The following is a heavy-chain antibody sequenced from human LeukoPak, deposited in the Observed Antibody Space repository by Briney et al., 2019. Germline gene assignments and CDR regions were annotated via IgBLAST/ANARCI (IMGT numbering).Heavy chain of an antibody. Sequence: PGGSLRLSCAASGFTFSSYWMHWVRQAPGKGLVWVSRINNDGGSTSHADSVRGRFTISRDNAKNTLYLQMDSLRAEDTAVYYCARPVCGGDCYPYDYWGQGTLVTVSS. CDR1: GFTFSSYW. V-gene: IGHV3-74*01. J-gene: IGHJ4*02. CDR3: ARPVCGGDCYPYDY. D-gene: IGHD2-21*02. CDR2: INNDGGST.